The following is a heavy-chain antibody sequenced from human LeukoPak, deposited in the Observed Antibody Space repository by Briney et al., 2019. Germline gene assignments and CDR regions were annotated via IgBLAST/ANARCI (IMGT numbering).Heavy chain of an antibody. J-gene: IGHJ4*02. CDR3: AAYYYGSGSYTFDY. Sequence: PSETLSLTCAVSGGSISSGGYSWSWIRQPPGKGLEWIGYIYHSGSTYYNPSLKSRVTISVDRSKNQFSLKLSSVTAADTAVYYCAAYYYGSGSYTFDYWGQGTLVTASS. CDR2: IYHSGST. CDR1: GGSISSGGYS. V-gene: IGHV4-30-2*01. D-gene: IGHD3-10*01.